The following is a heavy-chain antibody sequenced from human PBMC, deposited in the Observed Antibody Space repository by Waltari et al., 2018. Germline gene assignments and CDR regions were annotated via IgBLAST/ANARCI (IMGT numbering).Heavy chain of an antibody. CDR2: IYTSGST. J-gene: IGHJ4*02. D-gene: IGHD3-3*01. CDR3: ARDRGVPYYDFWSGYWGYFDY. Sequence: QVQLQESGPGLVKPSETLSLTCTVSGGSISSYYWSWIRQPAGKGLEWIGRIYTSGSTNYNPSLKSRGTMSVDTSKNQFSLKLSSVTAADTAVYYCARDRGVPYYDFWSGYWGYFDYWGQGTLVTVSS. V-gene: IGHV4-4*07. CDR1: GGSISSYY.